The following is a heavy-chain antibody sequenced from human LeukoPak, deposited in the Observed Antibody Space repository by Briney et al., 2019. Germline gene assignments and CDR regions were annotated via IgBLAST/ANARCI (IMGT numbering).Heavy chain of an antibody. J-gene: IGHJ4*02. D-gene: IGHD3-10*01. CDR3: ASRLLWFGELFAPIDY. V-gene: IGHV3-23*01. CDR2: ISGSGGST. Sequence: GGSLRLSCAASGFTFSSYAVSWVRQAPGKGLEWVSAISGSGGSTYYADSVKGRFTISRDNSKNTLYLQMNSLRAEDTAVYYCASRLLWFGELFAPIDYWGQGTLVTVSS. CDR1: GFTFSSYA.